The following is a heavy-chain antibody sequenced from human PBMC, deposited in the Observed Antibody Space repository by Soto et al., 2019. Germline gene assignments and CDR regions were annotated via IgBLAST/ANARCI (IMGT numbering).Heavy chain of an antibody. CDR2: INHSGST. CDR3: ARWIHAISTGTSPFAL. V-gene: IGHV4-34*01. Sequence: SETLSLTCAVYGGSFSGYYWSWIRQPPGKGLEWIGEINHSGSTNYNPSLKSRVTISVDTSKNQFSLKLSSVTAADTAVYYCARWIHAISTGTSPFALWGRGTLVPVSS. J-gene: IGHJ2*01. D-gene: IGHD3-9*01. CDR1: GGSFSGYY.